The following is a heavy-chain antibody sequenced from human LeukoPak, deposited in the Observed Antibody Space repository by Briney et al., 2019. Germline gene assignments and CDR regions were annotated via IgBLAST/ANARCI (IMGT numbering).Heavy chain of an antibody. V-gene: IGHV1-18*01. CDR2: ISAYNGNT. CDR1: GYTFTSYG. Sequence: ASVKVSCKASGYTFTSYGISWVRQAPGQGLEWMGWISAYNGNTNYAQKLQGRVTMTTDTSTSTAYMGLRSLRSDDTAVYYCARDRSPLGYCSSTSCYTWFDPWGQGTLVTVSS. J-gene: IGHJ5*02. D-gene: IGHD2-2*02. CDR3: ARDRSPLGYCSSTSCYTWFDP.